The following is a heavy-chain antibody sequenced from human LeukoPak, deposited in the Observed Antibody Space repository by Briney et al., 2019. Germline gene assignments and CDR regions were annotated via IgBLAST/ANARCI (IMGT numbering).Heavy chain of an antibody. J-gene: IGHJ5*02. D-gene: IGHD3-9*01. CDR2: TYYRSRWYK. V-gene: IGHV6-1*01. Sequence: SQTLSLTCVISGDSVSNNSASWNWIRQSPSRGLEWLGRTYYRSRWYKDYAVSVKSRVTINPDTSKNQFSLQLNSVTPEDTAVYYCARWLTTWGQGTLVTVSS. CDR1: GDSVSNNSAS. CDR3: ARWLTT.